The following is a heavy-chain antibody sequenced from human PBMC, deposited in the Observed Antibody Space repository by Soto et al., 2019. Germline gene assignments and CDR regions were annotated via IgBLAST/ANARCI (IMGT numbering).Heavy chain of an antibody. CDR1: GFTFSSYS. D-gene: IGHD2-15*01. CDR2: ISSSSSYI. V-gene: IGHV3-21*01. Sequence: EVQLVESGGGLVKPGGSLRLSCAASGFTFSSYSMNWVRQAPGKGLEWVSSISSSSSYIYYADSVKGRFTISRDNAKNSLYLQMNSLRAEDTAVYYCARGPHFGGSWGWDYFDYWGQGTLVTVSS. CDR3: ARGPHFGGSWGWDYFDY. J-gene: IGHJ4*02.